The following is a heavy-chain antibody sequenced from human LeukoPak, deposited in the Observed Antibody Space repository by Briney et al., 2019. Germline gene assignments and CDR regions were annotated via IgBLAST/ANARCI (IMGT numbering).Heavy chain of an antibody. CDR3: ARVMKDTAMVIHP. J-gene: IGHJ5*02. V-gene: IGHV1-2*02. Sequence: ASVKVSCKASGYTFTGYYMHWVRQAPGQGLEWMGWINPNSGGTNYAQKFQGRVTMTRDTSISTAYMELSRLRSDDTAVYYCARVMKDTAMVIHPWGQGTLVTVSS. CDR1: GYTFTGYY. CDR2: INPNSGGT. D-gene: IGHD5-18*01.